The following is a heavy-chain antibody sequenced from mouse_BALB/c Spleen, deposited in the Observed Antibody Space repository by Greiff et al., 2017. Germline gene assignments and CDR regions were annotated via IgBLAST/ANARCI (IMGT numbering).Heavy chain of an antibody. CDR1: GFAFSSYD. Sequence: QVVESGGGLVKPGGSLKLSCAASGFAFSSYDMSWVRQTPEKRQEWVAYISSGGGSTYYPDTVKGRFTISRDNATNTLYLQMSSLKSEDTAMYYCARQDYGNSSMDYWGQGTSVTVSS. D-gene: IGHD2-1*01. CDR3: ARQDYGNSSMDY. V-gene: IGHV5-12-1*01. J-gene: IGHJ4*01. CDR2: ISSGGGST.